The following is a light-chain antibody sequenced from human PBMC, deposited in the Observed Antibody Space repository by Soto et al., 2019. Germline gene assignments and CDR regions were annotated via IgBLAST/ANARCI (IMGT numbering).Light chain of an antibody. CDR3: SSYAGSKGV. CDR1: SSDVGFYNY. CDR2: EVS. V-gene: IGLV2-8*01. Sequence: QSALTQPPSASGSPGQSVTISCIGTSSDVGFYNYVSWYQQHPGKAPKLMIYEVSKRPSGVPDRFSGSKSGNTASLTVSGLQAEDEADYYCSSYAGSKGVFGTGTKLTVL. J-gene: IGLJ1*01.